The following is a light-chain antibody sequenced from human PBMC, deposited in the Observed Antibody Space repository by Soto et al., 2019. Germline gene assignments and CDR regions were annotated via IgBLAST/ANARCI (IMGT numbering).Light chain of an antibody. Sequence: EIVLTQSPGTLSLSLGERATLSCRASQSVRSSYLAWYQQKPGQAPRLLIYDASTRATGIPDRFSGSGSGTDFTLTISRLEPEDFAVYYCQQYGSSGTFGQGTKVDIK. CDR2: DAS. V-gene: IGKV3-20*01. CDR3: QQYGSSGT. CDR1: QSVRSSY. J-gene: IGKJ1*01.